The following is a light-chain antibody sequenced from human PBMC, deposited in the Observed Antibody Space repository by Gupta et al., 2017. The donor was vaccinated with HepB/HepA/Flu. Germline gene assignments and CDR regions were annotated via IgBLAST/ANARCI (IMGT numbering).Light chain of an antibody. V-gene: IGLV7-46*01. Sequence: VTQEPSLTVSPGGTVTLTCASSTGAVTSGHYPYWFQQKPGQAPRTLIYDTSNKHSWTPARFSGSLLGGKAALTLSGAQPEDEAEYYCLLSYSGAHVVFGGGTKLTVL. J-gene: IGLJ2*01. CDR3: LLSYSGAHVV. CDR1: TGAVTSGHY. CDR2: DTS.